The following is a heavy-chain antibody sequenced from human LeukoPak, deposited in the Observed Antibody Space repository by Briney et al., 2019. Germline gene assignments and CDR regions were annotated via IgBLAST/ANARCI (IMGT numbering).Heavy chain of an antibody. D-gene: IGHD3-10*01. CDR1: GGSISSGGYY. J-gene: IGHJ4*02. Sequence: PSQTLSLTCTVSGGSISSGGYYWSWIRQHPGKGLEWIGYIYYTGSTYYNPSLKSRVTISVDTSKNQFSLKLSSVTAADTAVYYCARLGRSTMVRGVIDYWGQGTLVTVSS. CDR2: IYYTGST. V-gene: IGHV4-31*03. CDR3: ARLGRSTMVRGVIDY.